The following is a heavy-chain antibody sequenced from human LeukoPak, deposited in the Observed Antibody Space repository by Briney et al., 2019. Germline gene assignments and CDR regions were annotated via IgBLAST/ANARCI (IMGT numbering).Heavy chain of an antibody. Sequence: GGSLRLSCAASGFTFSSYWMTRVRQAPGKGLEWVANIKQDGSEKYYVDSVKGRFTISRDNAKNSLYLQMNSLRAEDTAVYHCARGGWEPLDYWGQGILVTVSS. J-gene: IGHJ4*02. CDR2: IKQDGSEK. CDR1: GFTFSSYW. D-gene: IGHD1-26*01. V-gene: IGHV3-7*01. CDR3: ARGGWEPLDY.